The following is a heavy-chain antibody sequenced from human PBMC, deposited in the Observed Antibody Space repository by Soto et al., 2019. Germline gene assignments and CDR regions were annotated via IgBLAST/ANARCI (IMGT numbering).Heavy chain of an antibody. J-gene: IGHJ5*02. CDR1: GFSLSTSGVG. D-gene: IGHD2-2*01. CDR3: AHYVSAPASWHDP. Sequence: QITLKESGPTLVKPTQTLTLTCTFSGFSLSTSGVGVGWIRQPPGKALEWLALIYWDDDKRYSPSLKSRLTLSQYPSKNHVVLTRTDMDPVDTAPYYCAHYVSAPASWHDPWGQGPLVTVSS. V-gene: IGHV2-5*02. CDR2: IYWDDDK.